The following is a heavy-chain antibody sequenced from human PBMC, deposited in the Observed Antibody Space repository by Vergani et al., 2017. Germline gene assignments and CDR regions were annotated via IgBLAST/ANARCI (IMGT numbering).Heavy chain of an antibody. CDR3: ARGHGYKDEGGMDV. CDR1: GGSMSGYY. J-gene: IGHJ6*02. D-gene: IGHD5-24*01. V-gene: IGHV4-4*07. Sequence: QVRLQESGPGLVKPSETLSLTCSVSGGSMSGYYWSWIRQPAGKGLEWIGRIYTSGSTNYNPSLKSRVTISVDTSKNQFSLKLSSVTAADTAVYYCARGHGYKDEGGMDVWGQGTTVTVSS. CDR2: IYTSGST.